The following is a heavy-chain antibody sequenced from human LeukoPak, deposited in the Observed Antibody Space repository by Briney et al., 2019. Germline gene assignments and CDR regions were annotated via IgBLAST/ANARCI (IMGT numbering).Heavy chain of an antibody. CDR2: INSDGSST. CDR3: VRDLKGDNYRNFDY. Sequence: GGSLRLSCAASGFSLNKYWMHWVRQTPGKGLVWVSRINSDGSSTTYADSVKGRFTISRDNAKNTLYLQTNSLRAEDTAVYYCVRDLKGDNYRNFDYWGQGTLVTVSS. CDR1: GFSLNKYW. V-gene: IGHV3-74*01. D-gene: IGHD2-21*01. J-gene: IGHJ4*02.